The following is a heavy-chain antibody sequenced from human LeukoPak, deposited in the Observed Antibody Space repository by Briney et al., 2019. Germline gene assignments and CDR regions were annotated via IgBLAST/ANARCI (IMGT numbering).Heavy chain of an antibody. Sequence: SETLSLTCTVSGGSISSSSYYWGWIRQPPGKGLEWIGSIYYSGSTYYNPSLNSRVTISVDTSKNQFSLKLSSVTAADTAVYYCASLLLWFGEADAFDIWGQGTMVTVSS. CDR3: ASLLLWFGEADAFDI. CDR1: GGSISSSSYY. D-gene: IGHD3-10*01. J-gene: IGHJ3*02. V-gene: IGHV4-39*01. CDR2: IYYSGST.